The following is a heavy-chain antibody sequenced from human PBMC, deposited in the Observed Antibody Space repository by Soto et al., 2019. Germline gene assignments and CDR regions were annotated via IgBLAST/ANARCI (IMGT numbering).Heavy chain of an antibody. D-gene: IGHD6-19*01. CDR2: INPSGGST. CDR1: GYTFTSYY. Sequence: QVQLVQSGAEVKKPGASVKVSCKASGYTFTSYYMHWVRQAPGQGLEWMGIINPSGGSTSYAQKFKGRVTMTRDTSTSTVYMELSSLRSEDTAVYYCVGIAVAGGPRDWGQGTLVTVSS. V-gene: IGHV1-46*01. J-gene: IGHJ4*02. CDR3: VGIAVAGGPRD.